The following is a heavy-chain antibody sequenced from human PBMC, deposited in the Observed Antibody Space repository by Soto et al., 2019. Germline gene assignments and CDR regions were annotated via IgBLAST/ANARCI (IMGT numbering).Heavy chain of an antibody. CDR3: ARATVYYDFWSGYCPNWFDP. CDR1: GFSLSTSGVG. J-gene: IGHJ5*02. CDR2: IYWNDDK. D-gene: IGHD3-3*01. V-gene: IGHV2-5*01. Sequence: SGPTLVNPTQTLTLTCTFSGFSLSTSGVGVGWIRQPPGKALEWLALIYWNDDKRYSPSLKSRLTITKDTSKNQVVLTMTNMDPVDTATYYCARATVYYDFWSGYCPNWFDPWGQGTLVTVS.